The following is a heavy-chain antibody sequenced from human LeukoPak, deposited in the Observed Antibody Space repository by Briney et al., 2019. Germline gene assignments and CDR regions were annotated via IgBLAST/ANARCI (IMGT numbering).Heavy chain of an antibody. Sequence: GGSLRLSCAVSGFPFSSYEMNWVRQAPGKGREWVSYISSSGSTIYYADSVKGRFTISRDNAKNSLYLQMNSLRAEDTAVYYCARDRHSSSWYGGVDYWGQGTLVTVSS. CDR1: GFPFSSYE. CDR3: ARDRHSSSWYGGVDY. J-gene: IGHJ4*02. D-gene: IGHD6-13*01. V-gene: IGHV3-48*03. CDR2: ISSSGSTI.